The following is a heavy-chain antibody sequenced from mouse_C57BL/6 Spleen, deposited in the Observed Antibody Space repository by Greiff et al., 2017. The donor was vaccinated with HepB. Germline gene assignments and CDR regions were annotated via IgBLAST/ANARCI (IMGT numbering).Heavy chain of an antibody. Sequence: QVHVKQPGAELVKPGASVKLSCKASGYTFTSYWMQWVKQRPGQGLEWIGEIDPSDSYTNYNQKFKGKATLTVDTSSSTAYMQLSSLTSEDSAVYYCARYGNYSYWGQGTLVTVSA. D-gene: IGHD2-1*01. CDR2: IDPSDSYT. V-gene: IGHV1-50*01. CDR1: GYTFTSYW. J-gene: IGHJ3*01. CDR3: ARYGNYSY.